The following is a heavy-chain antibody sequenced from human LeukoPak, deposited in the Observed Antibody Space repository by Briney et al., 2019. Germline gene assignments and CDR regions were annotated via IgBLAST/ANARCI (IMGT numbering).Heavy chain of an antibody. J-gene: IGHJ4*02. CDR1: GFTFSNYW. Sequence: PGGSLRLSCTASGFTFSNYWMSWIRQAPGKGLEWVANIKWDGSEKYYVDSVKGRFTISRDNAKNSLYLQMSSLRAEDTAVYYCTRKTGADWGQGTLVTVSS. CDR3: TRKTGAD. D-gene: IGHD1-14*01. V-gene: IGHV3-7*01. CDR2: IKWDGSEK.